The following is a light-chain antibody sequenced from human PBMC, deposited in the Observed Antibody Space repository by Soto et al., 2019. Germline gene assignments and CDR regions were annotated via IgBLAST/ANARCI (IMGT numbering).Light chain of an antibody. CDR2: AAS. J-gene: IGKJ4*01. CDR1: QVISSW. V-gene: IGKV1-12*01. Sequence: DILMTQAPSFVSAFVGDRVTITCRASQVISSWLAWYQQKPGKAPKLLIYAASSLQSGVPSRFSGSESGTDFTLTISSLQPEDSATYYCQQASSFPLTFGGGTKVEIK. CDR3: QQASSFPLT.